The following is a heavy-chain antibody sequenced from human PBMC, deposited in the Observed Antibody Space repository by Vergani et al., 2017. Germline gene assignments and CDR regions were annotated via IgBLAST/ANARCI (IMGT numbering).Heavy chain of an antibody. CDR1: GFTVSSNY. D-gene: IGHD5-12*01. V-gene: IGHV3-53*04. Sequence: EVQLVESGGGLVQPGGSLRLSCAASGFTVSSNYMSWVRQAPGKGLEWVSVIYSGGSTYYADSVKGRFTISRHNSKNTLYLQMNSLRAVDTAVYYCARDRVDIVATTTYYYYYYGMDVWGQGTTVTVSS. J-gene: IGHJ6*02. CDR2: IYSGGST. CDR3: ARDRVDIVATTTYYYYYYGMDV.